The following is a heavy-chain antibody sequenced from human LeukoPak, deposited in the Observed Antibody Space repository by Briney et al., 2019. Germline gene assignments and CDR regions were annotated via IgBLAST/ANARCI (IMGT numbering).Heavy chain of an antibody. CDR1: GGSISSGDYY. V-gene: IGHV4-30-4*01. CDR3: ARVSRPYDDPEAYFDY. CDR2: IYYSGST. D-gene: IGHD3-3*01. Sequence: SETLSLTCTVSGGSISSGDYYWSWIRQPPGKGLEWIGYIYYSGSTYYNPSLKSRVTISVDTSKNQFSLKLSSVTAADTAVYYCARVSRPYDDPEAYFDYWGQGTLVTVSS. J-gene: IGHJ4*02.